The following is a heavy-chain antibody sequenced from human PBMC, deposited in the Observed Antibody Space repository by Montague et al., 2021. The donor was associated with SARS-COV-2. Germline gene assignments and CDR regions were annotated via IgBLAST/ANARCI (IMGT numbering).Heavy chain of an antibody. CDR2: IYHDGST. V-gene: IGHV4-39*01. CDR1: GDSISSSSYY. D-gene: IGHD6-19*01. Sequence: SETLSLTCTVAGDSISSSSYYWGWIRQPPGRGLEWIGSIYHDGSTFYNPSFKSRVTISVDTSKKQFSLKLSSVTAADTAVYYCARLVHPSFGSGVIDYWGQGTLVTVSS. J-gene: IGHJ4*02. CDR3: ARLVHPSFGSGVIDY.